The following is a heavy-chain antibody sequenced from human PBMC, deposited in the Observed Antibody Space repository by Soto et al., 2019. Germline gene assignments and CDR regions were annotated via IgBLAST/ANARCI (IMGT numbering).Heavy chain of an antibody. CDR2: IYTSGST. J-gene: IGHJ5*02. Sequence: QVQLQESGPGLVKPSETLSLTCTVSGGSISSYYWSWIRQPAGKGLEWIGRIYTSGSTNYNPSLKSRVTMAVDTSKNQFSLKLSSVTAADTAVYYCARVRPGIAVAGSWFDPWGQGTLVTVSS. CDR1: GGSISSYY. D-gene: IGHD6-19*01. V-gene: IGHV4-4*07. CDR3: ARVRPGIAVAGSWFDP.